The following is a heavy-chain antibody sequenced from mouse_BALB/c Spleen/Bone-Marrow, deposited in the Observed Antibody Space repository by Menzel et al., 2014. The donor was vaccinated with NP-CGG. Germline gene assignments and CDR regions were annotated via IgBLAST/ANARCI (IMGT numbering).Heavy chain of an antibody. D-gene: IGHD1-1*01. J-gene: IGHJ4*01. CDR1: GYTFTSYW. CDR3: ARGLYGAMDD. V-gene: IGHV1S81*02. CDR2: INPRSGRT. Sequence: QVQLQQPGAELVKPGASVKLSCKASGYTFTSYWMYWVIQRPGQGLEWIGAINPRSGRTNYNEKFKSRATLTVDKSSSTAYMQLSSLTSEYSAVYYCARGLYGAMDDWGQGTSVTVSS.